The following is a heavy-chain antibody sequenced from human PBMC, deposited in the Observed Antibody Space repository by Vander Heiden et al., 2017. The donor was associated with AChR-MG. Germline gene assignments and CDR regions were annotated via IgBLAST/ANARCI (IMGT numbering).Heavy chain of an antibody. J-gene: IGHJ4*02. CDR3: ASPPGGDGYNNQIGCFDY. CDR1: GGTFSSHA. D-gene: IGHD4-4*01. Sequence: VQLVQSGAEVKKSGSSVKVSCKASGGTFSSHAITWVREASGQGLVWMGGIIPILGTANYAQRFQSRVRITADESTSTAYMELSSLRSEETSVDYGASPPGGDGYNNQIGCFDYWGQGTLVTVSS. CDR2: IIPILGTA. V-gene: IGHV1-69*01.